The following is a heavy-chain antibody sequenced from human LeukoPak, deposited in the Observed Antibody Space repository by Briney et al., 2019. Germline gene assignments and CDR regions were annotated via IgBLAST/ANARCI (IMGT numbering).Heavy chain of an antibody. CDR1: EFSFSTNW. J-gene: IGHJ4*02. D-gene: IGHD2-2*01. V-gene: IGHV3-7*01. Sequence: GGSLRLSCVASEFSFSTNWMHWVRQTPGKGLEWVAELNEDGSVKYYVDSVKGRFTISRDNAKSLLFLQMYNLRTEDTGVYFCANVPRSTVSYWGRGTLVTVSS. CDR2: LNEDGSVK. CDR3: ANVPRSTVSY.